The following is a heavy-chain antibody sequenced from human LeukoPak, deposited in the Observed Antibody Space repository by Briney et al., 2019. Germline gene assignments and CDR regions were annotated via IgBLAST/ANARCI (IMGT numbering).Heavy chain of an antibody. J-gene: IGHJ4*02. CDR1: GGSISSYY. Sequence: SETLSLTCTVSGGSISSYYWSWIRQPPGKGLEWIGCIYYSGSTNYNPSLKSRVTISVDTSKNQFSLKLSSVTAADTAVYYCARIFDYWGQGTLVTVSS. V-gene: IGHV4-59*01. CDR3: ARIFDY. CDR2: IYYSGST.